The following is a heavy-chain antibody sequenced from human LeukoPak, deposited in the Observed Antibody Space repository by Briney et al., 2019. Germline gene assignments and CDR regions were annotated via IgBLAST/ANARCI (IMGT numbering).Heavy chain of an antibody. J-gene: IGHJ4*02. D-gene: IGHD3-10*01. CDR2: ISGSGGST. CDR1: GYTFSDYA. Sequence: QSGGSLRLSCAASGYTFSDYAMSWVRQAPGKGLEWVSAISGSGGSTYYADSVKGRFTISRDNSKNTLYLQMNSLRAEDTAVYYCAKVPTGWFGELIYYFDYWGQGTLVTVSS. CDR3: AKVPTGWFGELIYYFDY. V-gene: IGHV3-23*01.